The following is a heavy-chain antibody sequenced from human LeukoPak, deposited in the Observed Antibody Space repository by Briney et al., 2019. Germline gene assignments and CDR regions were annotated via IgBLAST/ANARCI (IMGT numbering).Heavy chain of an antibody. D-gene: IGHD6-13*01. V-gene: IGHV1-3*03. CDR3: ARGAGIVYYFDY. CDR2: IDAGNGNT. Sequence: ASVKVSCKASGYTFTSSVMHWVRQAPGQRLEWMGWIDAGNGNTKYSQDFQGRVTFTRDTSASTAYMELSSLRSEDMAVYYCARGAGIVYYFDYWGQGTLVTVSS. J-gene: IGHJ4*02. CDR1: GYTFTSSV.